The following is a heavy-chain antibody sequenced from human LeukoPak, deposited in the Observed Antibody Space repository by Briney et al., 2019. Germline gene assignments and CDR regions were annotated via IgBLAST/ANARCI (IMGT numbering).Heavy chain of an antibody. CDR2: IYYSGST. V-gene: IGHV4-59*08. J-gene: IGHJ3*02. CDR1: GGSISSDY. Sequence: SETLSLTCTVSGGSISSDYWNWIRQPPGKGLEWIGYIYYSGSTDSNPSLKSRVTISVDTSKNQFTLKLTSVTAADTAMYYCARRNDFDIWGPGTMVTVSS. CDR3: ARRNDFDI.